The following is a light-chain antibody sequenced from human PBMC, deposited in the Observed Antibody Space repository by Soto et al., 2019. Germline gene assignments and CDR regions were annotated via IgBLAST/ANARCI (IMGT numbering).Light chain of an antibody. CDR2: EVS. CDR3: CSYAGSYSYV. J-gene: IGLJ1*01. CDR1: SSDIGGYNY. V-gene: IGLV2-14*01. Sequence: QSVLTQPASVSGSPGQSITFSCTGASSDIGGYNYVSWYQQHPGKAPKLMIYEVSNRPSGVSNRFSGSKSGNTASLTISGLQAEDEADYYCCSYAGSYSYVFGTGTKVTVL.